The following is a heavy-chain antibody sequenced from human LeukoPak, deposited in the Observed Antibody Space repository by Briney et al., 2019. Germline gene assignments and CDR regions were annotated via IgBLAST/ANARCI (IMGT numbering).Heavy chain of an antibody. J-gene: IGHJ4*02. CDR2: IYYNGIT. CDR1: GGSISSSGYY. Sequence: SETLSLTCTVSGGSISSSGYYWGWIRQSPGEGLEWVGNIYYNGITYYNPSLKSRVTISVDTSKNQFSLKLSSVTAADTAVYYCARSGSSGYYNPIDYWGQGTLVTVSS. D-gene: IGHD3-22*01. CDR3: ARSGSSGYYNPIDY. V-gene: IGHV4-39*07.